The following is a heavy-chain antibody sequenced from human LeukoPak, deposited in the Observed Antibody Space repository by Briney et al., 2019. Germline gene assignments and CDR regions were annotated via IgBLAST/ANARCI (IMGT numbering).Heavy chain of an antibody. V-gene: IGHV4-34*01. Sequence: SETLSLTCAVYGGSFSGYYWSWIRQPPGKGLEWIGEINHSGSTNYNPSLTSRVTISVDTSKNQFSLKLSSVTAADTAVYYCARSGGYDSRWFDPWGQGTLVTVSS. D-gene: IGHD5-12*01. CDR1: GGSFSGYY. CDR2: INHSGST. CDR3: ARSGGYDSRWFDP. J-gene: IGHJ5*02.